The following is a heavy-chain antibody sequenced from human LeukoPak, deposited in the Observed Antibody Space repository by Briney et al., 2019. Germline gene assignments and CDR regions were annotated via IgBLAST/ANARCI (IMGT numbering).Heavy chain of an antibody. CDR1: GDSVSSNSVA. J-gene: IGHJ3*02. D-gene: IGHD2-8*01. CDR2: AYSRSKGNK. CDR3: ARGSNSAFDI. V-gene: IGHV6-1*01. Sequence: SQTLSLTCAISGDSVSSNSVAWNWIRQSPSRGLEWLGRAYSRSKGNKDYAISVKSRININTDTPRNQFSLQLNSVTPEDTAVYYCARGSNSAFDIWGQGTMVTVSS.